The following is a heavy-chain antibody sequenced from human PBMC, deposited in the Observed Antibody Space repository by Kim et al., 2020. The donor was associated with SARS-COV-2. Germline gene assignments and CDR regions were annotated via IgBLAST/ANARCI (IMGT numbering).Heavy chain of an antibody. CDR3: ARGLGTYYYYGMDV. V-gene: IGHV3-48*02. J-gene: IGHJ6*02. Sequence: YADSVKGRFNITRDNAKNSLYLQMKSLRDEDTAVYYCARGLGTYYYYGMDVWGQGTTVTVSS. D-gene: IGHD7-27*01.